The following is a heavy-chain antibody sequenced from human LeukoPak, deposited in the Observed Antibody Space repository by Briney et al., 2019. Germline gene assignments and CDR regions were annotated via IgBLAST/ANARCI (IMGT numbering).Heavy chain of an antibody. D-gene: IGHD3-22*01. CDR2: INPNSGGT. V-gene: IGHV1-2*02. CDR3: ARVTYYCDSSGYYLGYMDV. Sequence: GASVKVSCKASGYTFTGYYMHWVRQAPGQGLEWMGWINPNSGGTNYAQKFQGRVTMTRDTSISTAYMELSRLRSDDTAVYYCARVTYYCDSSGYYLGYMDVWGKGTTVTISS. J-gene: IGHJ6*03. CDR1: GYTFTGYY.